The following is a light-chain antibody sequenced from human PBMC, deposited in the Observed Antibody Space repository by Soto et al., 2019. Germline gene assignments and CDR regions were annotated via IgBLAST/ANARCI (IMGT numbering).Light chain of an antibody. J-gene: IGKJ4*02. V-gene: IGKV1-5*03. CDR1: QTITNR. CDR3: QQYNSYSPLP. CDR2: KAT. Sequence: DVQMTQSPSTLSASVGDRVTITCRASQTITNRLVWYQQKAGKAPKVLIYKATSLETGVRSRSGGSGPETEFTLTISSLQPDDFATYYCQQYNSYSPLPFGGGTKVQIK.